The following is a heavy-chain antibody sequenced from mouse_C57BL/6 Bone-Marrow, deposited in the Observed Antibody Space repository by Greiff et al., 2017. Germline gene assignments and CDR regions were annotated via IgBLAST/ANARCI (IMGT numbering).Heavy chain of an antibody. J-gene: IGHJ2*01. CDR1: GYTFTSYW. Sequence: QVHVKQPGAELVKPGASVKMSCKASGYTFTSYWITWVKQRPGQGLEWIGDIYPGSGSTNYNEKFKSKATLTVDTSSSTAYMQLSSLTSEDSAVYYCARWGYYGSSYSLFDYWGQGTTLTVSS. V-gene: IGHV1-55*01. D-gene: IGHD1-1*01. CDR2: IYPGSGST. CDR3: ARWGYYGSSYSLFDY.